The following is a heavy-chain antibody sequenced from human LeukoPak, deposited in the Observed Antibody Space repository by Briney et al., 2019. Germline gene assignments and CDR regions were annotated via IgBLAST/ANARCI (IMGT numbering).Heavy chain of an antibody. CDR1: GYTFTSYY. CDR3: ARGVPQIVVVTATNYFDY. J-gene: IGHJ4*02. Sequence: ASVKVSCKASGYTFTSYYMHWVRQAPGQGLEWMGIINPSGGSTSYAQKFQGRVTMTRDMSTSTVYMELSSLRSEDTAVYYCARGVPQIVVVTATNYFDYWGQGILVTVSS. V-gene: IGHV1-46*01. D-gene: IGHD2-21*02. CDR2: INPSGGST.